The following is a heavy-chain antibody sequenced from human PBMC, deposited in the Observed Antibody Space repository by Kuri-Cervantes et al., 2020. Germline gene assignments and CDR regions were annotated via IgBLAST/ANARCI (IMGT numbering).Heavy chain of an antibody. CDR1: GFTFSSYG. CDR3: ARDQVDIVATIYYYYYYGMDV. Sequence: GGSLRLSCAASGFTFSSYGMHWVRQAPGKGLEWVAVISYDGSNKYYADSVKGRFTISRDNSKNTLYLQMNSLRAEDTAVYYCARDQVDIVATIYYYYYYGMDVWGQGTTVTGSS. J-gene: IGHJ6*02. CDR2: ISYDGSNK. D-gene: IGHD5-12*01. V-gene: IGHV3-30*03.